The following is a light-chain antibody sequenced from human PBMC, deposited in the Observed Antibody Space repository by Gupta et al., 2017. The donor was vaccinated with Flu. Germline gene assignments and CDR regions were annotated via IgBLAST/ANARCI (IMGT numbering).Light chain of an antibody. CDR3: QQCYSMPYT. J-gene: IGKJ2*01. CDR1: QNIGNF. Sequence: DIQMTQSPSSLSASVGDRVTITCRSSQNIGNFFNWYQHKPGKPPKLLMYAASNLQSGVPSRFTGSGSGTDFSLSISSLQPEDFATYYCQQCYSMPYTFGQGTKLEIK. CDR2: AAS. V-gene: IGKV1-39*01.